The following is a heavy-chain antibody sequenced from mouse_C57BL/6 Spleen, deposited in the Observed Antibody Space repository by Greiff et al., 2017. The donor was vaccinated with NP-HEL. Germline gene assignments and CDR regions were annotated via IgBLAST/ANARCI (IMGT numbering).Heavy chain of an antibody. D-gene: IGHD1-1*01. J-gene: IGHJ1*03. CDR2: ISGGGGNT. CDR3: ARKDFYYGSSYGYFDV. Sequence: EVKVVESGGGLVKPGGSLKLSCAASGFTFSSYTMSWVRQTPEKRLEWVATISGGGGNTYYPDSVKGRFTISRDNAKNTLYLQMSSLRSEDTALYYCARKDFYYGSSYGYFDVWGTGTTVTVSS. V-gene: IGHV5-9*01. CDR1: GFTFSSYT.